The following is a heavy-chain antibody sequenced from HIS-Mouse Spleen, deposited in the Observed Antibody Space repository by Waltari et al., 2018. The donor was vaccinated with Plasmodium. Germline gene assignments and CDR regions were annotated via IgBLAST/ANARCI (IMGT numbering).Heavy chain of an antibody. D-gene: IGHD6-13*01. CDR2: IKQDGRWK. J-gene: IGHJ2*01. CDR3: ASSWYWYFDL. V-gene: IGHV3-7*01. Sequence: EVQLVESGGGLVQPGGSLRISCAASGFTFSSYCVSWVRQAPGKGLEWVANIKQDGRWKYDVDSVKGRLTIARDNAKNSLYLQMNSLRAEDTAVYYCASSWYWYFDLWGRGTLVTVSS. CDR1: GFTFSSYC.